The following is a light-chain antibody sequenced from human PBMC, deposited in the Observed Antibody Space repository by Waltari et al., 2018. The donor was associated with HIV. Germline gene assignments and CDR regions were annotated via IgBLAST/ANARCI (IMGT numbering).Light chain of an antibody. V-gene: IGLV2-8*01. Sequence: QSALAQPTSAYGSAGQSVTISCTGTSSDVGAYHYVSWYQQHPGKSRKLIIYAGTKRPSGVPDRFSCSKSGPTASLTVSGLQGEDEADYYCRSYADSDTPVVFGGGTKLTVL. CDR1: SSDVGAYHY. CDR2: AGT. J-gene: IGLJ2*01. CDR3: RSYADSDTPVV.